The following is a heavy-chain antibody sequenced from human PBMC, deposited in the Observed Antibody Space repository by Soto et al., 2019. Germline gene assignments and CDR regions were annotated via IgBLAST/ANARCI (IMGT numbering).Heavy chain of an antibody. D-gene: IGHD6-13*01. CDR2: IYYSGST. J-gene: IGHJ6*02. CDR1: GGSISSSSYY. V-gene: IGHV4-39*01. CDR3: AGQYSSSWGFYYYYGMDV. Sequence: SETLSLTCTVSGGSISSSSYYWGWIRQPPGKGLEWIGSIYYSGSTYYNPSLKSRVTISVDTSKNQFSLKLSSVTAADTAVYYCAGQYSSSWGFYYYYGMDVWGQGTTVTVSS.